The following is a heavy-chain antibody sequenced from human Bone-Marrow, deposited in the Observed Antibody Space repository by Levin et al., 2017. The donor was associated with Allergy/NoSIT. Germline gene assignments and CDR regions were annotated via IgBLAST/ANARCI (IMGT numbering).Heavy chain of an antibody. CDR1: GFTFSDYA. D-gene: IGHD4-17*01. CDR2: ITDRGGST. V-gene: IGHV3-23*01. Sequence: PGGSLRLSCAGSGFTFSDYAMMWVRQAPGRGLEWVSGITDRGGSTFYADSVKGRFTISRDNAMNLLFLQISSLRDEDTAVYYCATYLRDYYYFGSWGQGTFVTVSS. J-gene: IGHJ4*02. CDR3: ATYLRDYYYFGS.